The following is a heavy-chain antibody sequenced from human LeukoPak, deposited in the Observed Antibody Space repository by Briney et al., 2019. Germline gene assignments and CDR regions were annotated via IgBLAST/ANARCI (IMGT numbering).Heavy chain of an antibody. J-gene: IGHJ4*02. Sequence: SETLSLTCTVPGGSISSSSYYWGWIRQPPGKGLEWIGSIYYSGSTYYNPSLKSRVTISVDTSKNQFSLKLSSVTAADTAVYYCARSLYGSGIDYWGQGTLVTVSS. CDR1: GGSISSSSYY. CDR3: ARSLYGSGIDY. D-gene: IGHD3-10*01. V-gene: IGHV4-39*07. CDR2: IYYSGST.